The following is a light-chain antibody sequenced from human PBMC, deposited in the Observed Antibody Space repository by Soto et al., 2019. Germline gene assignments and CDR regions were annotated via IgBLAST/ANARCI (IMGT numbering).Light chain of an antibody. J-gene: IGKJ2*01. CDR3: KQYKVYPYT. V-gene: IGKV1-5*01. Sequence: DIQMTQSPSTLSASIGDRVTITCRASQTINGRLAWYQQKPGRPPKLLIYDVSFLESGAPSRFSGSGYGTDFTATIGSLRRDGCAHFSCKQYKVYPYTFGQGSSLDIQ. CDR1: QTINGR. CDR2: DVS.